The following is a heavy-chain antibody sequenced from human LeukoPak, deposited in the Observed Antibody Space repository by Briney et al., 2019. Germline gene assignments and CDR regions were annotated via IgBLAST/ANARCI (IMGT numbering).Heavy chain of an antibody. CDR3: AREFRSGSYSEFDY. Sequence: GASVKVSCKASGGTFSSYAISWVRQAPGQGLEWMGGIIPIFGTANYAQKFQGRVTITADESTSTAYMELSSLRSDDTAVYYCAREFRSGSYSEFDYWGQGTLVTVSS. D-gene: IGHD1-26*01. CDR2: IIPIFGTA. CDR1: GGTFSSYA. J-gene: IGHJ4*02. V-gene: IGHV1-69*13.